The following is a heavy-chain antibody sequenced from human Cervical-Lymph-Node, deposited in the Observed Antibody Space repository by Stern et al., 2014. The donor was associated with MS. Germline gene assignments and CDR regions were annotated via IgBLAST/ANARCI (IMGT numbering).Heavy chain of an antibody. CDR3: ASGYDLDY. Sequence: QVQLVQSGAEMKKPGASVKISCKASGYTFTDYGFNWVRQAPGQGLEWMGWINPYNGNTNYAQKVQGRVTLITDTATSTAYMELRNLRSDDTAVYYCASGYDLDYWGQGTLVTVSS. J-gene: IGHJ4*02. CDR1: GYTFTDYG. D-gene: IGHD5-12*01. CDR2: INPYNGNT. V-gene: IGHV1-18*01.